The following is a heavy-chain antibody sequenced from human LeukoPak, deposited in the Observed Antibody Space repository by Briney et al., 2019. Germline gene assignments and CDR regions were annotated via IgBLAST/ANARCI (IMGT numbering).Heavy chain of an antibody. CDR2: IWPDGSKT. Sequence: PGGSLRRSCAASGFTFSRYAMHWVRQAPGKGLEWVAFIWPDGSKTYYADSVRGRFTISRDNSKNTLHLEMNTVRAEDTALYYCAKISSSSEPDFDYWGQGTLVTVS. J-gene: IGHJ4*02. D-gene: IGHD1-14*01. CDR1: GFTFSRYA. CDR3: AKISSSSEPDFDY. V-gene: IGHV3-30*02.